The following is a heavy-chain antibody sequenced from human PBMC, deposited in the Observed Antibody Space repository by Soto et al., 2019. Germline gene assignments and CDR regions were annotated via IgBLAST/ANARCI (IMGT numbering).Heavy chain of an antibody. J-gene: IGHJ4*02. CDR2: LSSGGDRT. CDR3: ANGGVAFDFDC. Sequence: GGSLRLSCTASGFSFSSYAMRWVRQAPGKGLEWVSGLSSGGDRTYYADSVKGRFTISRDNSKNTLYLQMNSLRVADTAVYYCANGGVAFDFDCWGQGTLVTVSS. V-gene: IGHV3-23*01. CDR1: GFSFSSYA. D-gene: IGHD1-26*01.